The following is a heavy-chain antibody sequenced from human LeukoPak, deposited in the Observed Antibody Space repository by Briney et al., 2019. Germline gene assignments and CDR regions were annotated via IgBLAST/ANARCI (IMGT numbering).Heavy chain of an antibody. Sequence: PAASLKISCKGSGYTFTTYWIAWVSQMPGTGLEWMGMIYPGDSDTRYSPSFQGQVTISADKSISTAYLQWSSLKASDTAMYYCARLLEGVAGTWGYWGQGTLVTVS. CDR1: GYTFTTYW. J-gene: IGHJ4*02. V-gene: IGHV5-51*01. D-gene: IGHD6-19*01. CDR2: IYPGDSDT. CDR3: ARLLEGVAGTWGY.